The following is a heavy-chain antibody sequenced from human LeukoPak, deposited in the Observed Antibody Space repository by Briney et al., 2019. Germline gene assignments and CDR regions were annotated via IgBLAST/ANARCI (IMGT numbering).Heavy chain of an antibody. V-gene: IGHV3-23*01. CDR2: ISGSGGST. Sequence: GGSLRLSCAASGFTFSSYAMSWVRQAPGKGLEWVSAISGSGGSTYYADSVKGRFTISRDNSKNTLYLQMNSPRAEDTAVYYCARDRGYCSGGSCYSGTYYNWFDPWGQGTLVTVSS. D-gene: IGHD2-15*01. J-gene: IGHJ5*02. CDR1: GFTFSSYA. CDR3: ARDRGYCSGGSCYSGTYYNWFDP.